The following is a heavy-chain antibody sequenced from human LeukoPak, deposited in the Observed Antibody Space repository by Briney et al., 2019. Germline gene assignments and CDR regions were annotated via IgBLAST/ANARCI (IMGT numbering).Heavy chain of an antibody. D-gene: IGHD3-9*01. V-gene: IGHV6-1*01. CDR3: ARWLTT. Sequence: SQTLSHTCVISGDSVSNNSASWNWIRQSPSRGLEWLGRTYYRSRWYKDYAVYVKSRITINPDTSKNQSSLQLNSVTPEDTAVYYCARWLTTWGQGTLVTVSS. J-gene: IGHJ5*02. CDR1: GDSVSNNSAS. CDR2: TYYRSRWYK.